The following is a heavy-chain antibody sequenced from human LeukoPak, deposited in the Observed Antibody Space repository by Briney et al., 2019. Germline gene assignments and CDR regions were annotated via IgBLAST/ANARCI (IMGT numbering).Heavy chain of an antibody. V-gene: IGHV4-34*01. CDR3: ARGLQYYGSGSYYPFDY. J-gene: IGHJ4*02. D-gene: IGHD3-10*01. CDR1: GGSFSGYY. Sequence: SETLSLTCAVYGGSFSGYYWSWIRQPPGKGLEWIGEINHSGSTNYNPSLKSRVTISVDTSKNQFSLKLSSVTPADTAVYYCARGLQYYGSGSYYPFDYWGQGTLVTVSS. CDR2: INHSGST.